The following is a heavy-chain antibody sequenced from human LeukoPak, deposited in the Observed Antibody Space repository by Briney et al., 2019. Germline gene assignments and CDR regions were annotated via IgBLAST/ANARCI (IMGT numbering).Heavy chain of an antibody. D-gene: IGHD2-2*01. CDR3: ARDKGYCSSTSCYGDAFDI. CDR1: GGSISSGGYY. V-gene: IGHV4-30-2*01. Sequence: PSETLSLTCTVSGGSISSGGYYWSWIRQPPGKGLEWIGYIYHSGSTYYNPSLKSRVTISVDRSKNQFSLKLSSVTAADTAVYYCARDKGYCSSTSCYGDAFDIWGQGTMVTVSS. CDR2: IYHSGST. J-gene: IGHJ3*02.